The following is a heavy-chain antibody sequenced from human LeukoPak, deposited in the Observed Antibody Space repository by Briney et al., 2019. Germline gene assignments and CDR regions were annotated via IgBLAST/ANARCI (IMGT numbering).Heavy chain of an antibody. D-gene: IGHD5-24*01. CDR3: VRGVGVSRFNYFDP. Sequence: GGSLRLSCAASGFTFSSFGMHWVRQAPGKGLEWVAVIWYDASDRYYADSVKGRFTISRDNSKNTLFLQMNSLRDDDTAVYYCVRGVGVSRFNYFDPWGRGTLVVVSS. J-gene: IGHJ5*02. CDR2: IWYDASDR. CDR1: GFTFSSFG. V-gene: IGHV3-33*01.